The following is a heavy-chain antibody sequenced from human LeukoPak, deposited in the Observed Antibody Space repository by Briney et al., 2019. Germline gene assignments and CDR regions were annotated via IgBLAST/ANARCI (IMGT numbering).Heavy chain of an antibody. V-gene: IGHV3-15*01. J-gene: IGHJ4*02. CDR2: IRSKTDGGTT. CDR1: GFTFSNAW. D-gene: IGHD3-22*01. Sequence: NPGGFLRLSCAASGFTFSNAWMSWVRQAPGKGLEWVGRIRSKTDGGTTDYAAPVKGRFTISRDDSKNTLYLQMNSLKTEDTAVYYCTTVGGYYDSSGSRDYWGQGTLVTVSS. CDR3: TTVGGYYDSSGSRDY.